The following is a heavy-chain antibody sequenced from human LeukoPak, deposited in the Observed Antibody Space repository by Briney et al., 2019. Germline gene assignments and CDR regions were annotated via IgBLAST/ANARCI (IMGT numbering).Heavy chain of an antibody. CDR1: GGSISSYY. Sequence: SETLSLTCTVSGGSISSYYWSWIRQPAGKGLEWIGRIYTSGSTNYNPSLKSRVTMSVDTSKNQFSLKLSSVTGADTAVYYCARSAAWIQLWYYFDYWGQGTLVTVSS. J-gene: IGHJ4*02. V-gene: IGHV4-4*07. CDR3: ARSAAWIQLWYYFDY. D-gene: IGHD5-18*01. CDR2: IYTSGST.